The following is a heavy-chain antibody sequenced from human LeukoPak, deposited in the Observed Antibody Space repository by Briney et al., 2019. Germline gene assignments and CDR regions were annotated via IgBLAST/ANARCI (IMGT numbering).Heavy chain of an antibody. CDR2: MYYSGST. D-gene: IGHD3-10*01. J-gene: IGHJ4*02. CDR3: AIYGSGRGVYCFDF. Sequence: SETLSLTCTVSGGSISRHYWSWIRQSPGKGLEWIGYMYYSGSTTYNPSLKSRVTISEAASKSQFSLELKSVTAADTAIYYCAIYGSGRGVYCFDFWGQGIPVIVSS. CDR1: GGSISRHY. V-gene: IGHV4-59*11.